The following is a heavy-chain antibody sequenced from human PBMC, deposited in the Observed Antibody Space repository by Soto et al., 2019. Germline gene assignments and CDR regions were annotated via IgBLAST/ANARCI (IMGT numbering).Heavy chain of an antibody. J-gene: IGHJ3*02. CDR3: ARGLVRGVIMRVDAFDI. D-gene: IGHD3-10*01. V-gene: IGHV1-8*01. CDR2: MNPNSGNT. CDR1: GYTFTIYD. Sequence: ASVKVSCKASGYTFTIYDINCVRQATGQGLEWMGWMNPNSGNTGYAQKFQGRVTMTRNTSISTAYMELSSLRSEDTAVYYCARGLVRGVIMRVDAFDIWGQGTMVPVS.